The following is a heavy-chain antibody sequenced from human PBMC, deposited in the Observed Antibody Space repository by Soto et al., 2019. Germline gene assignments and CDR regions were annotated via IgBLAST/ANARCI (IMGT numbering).Heavy chain of an antibody. CDR2: ISSSGTYT. V-gene: IGHV3-11*05. J-gene: IGHJ4*02. CDR3: ARTPHNGYHLRWLDY. Sequence: QVQLVESGGGLVKPGGSLRLSCAASGFTFSDYYISWIRQAPGKGLEWVSYISSSGTYTNYADSVKGRFTVSRDNAKNSLYLQMDSLRADDTAVYYCARTPHNGYHLRWLDYWGQGTLVTVSS. CDR1: GFTFSDYY. D-gene: IGHD5-12*01.